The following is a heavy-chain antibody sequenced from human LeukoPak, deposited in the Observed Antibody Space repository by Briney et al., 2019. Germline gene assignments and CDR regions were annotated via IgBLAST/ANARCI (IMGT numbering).Heavy chain of an antibody. V-gene: IGHV3-53*01. CDR2: IHTSGDT. D-gene: IGHD4-17*01. Sequence: PGGSLRLSCAASGFDFSNYWMYWVRQAPGKGLEWVSAIHTSGDTCYADSVKGRFTISRDTSKNTLYLQINSLRVEDTAVYYCIVFGDSNHWGQGTLVTVSS. CDR1: GFDFSNYW. CDR3: IVFGDSNH. J-gene: IGHJ5*02.